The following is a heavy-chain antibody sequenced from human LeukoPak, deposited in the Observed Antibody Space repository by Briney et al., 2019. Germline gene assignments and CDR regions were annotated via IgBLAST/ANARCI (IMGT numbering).Heavy chain of an antibody. CDR3: TRDKLELRQFDY. D-gene: IGHD1-26*01. J-gene: IGHJ4*02. Sequence: GGSLRLSCAASGFTFSNAWMSWVRQAPGKGLEWVGRIKSKPDGGAIDYAAPVKGRFIISRDDSKDMLYLQMNSLKTEDTGVYYCTRDKLELRQFDYWGQGTLVTVSS. CDR1: GFTFSNAW. V-gene: IGHV3-15*01. CDR2: IKSKPDGGAI.